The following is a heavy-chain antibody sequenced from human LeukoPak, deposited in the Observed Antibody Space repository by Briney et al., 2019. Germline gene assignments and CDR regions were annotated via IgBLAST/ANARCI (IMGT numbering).Heavy chain of an antibody. V-gene: IGHV1-18*01. Sequence: ASVKVSCKASGYTFTSYGISWVRQAPGQGLEWMGWISAYNGNTNYAQKLQGRVTMTTDTSTSTAYMELRSLRSDDTAVYYCARARALYSSSGVPFDYWGQGTTVTVSS. CDR3: ARARALYSSSGVPFDY. D-gene: IGHD6-6*01. CDR1: GYTFTSYG. J-gene: IGHJ4*03. CDR2: ISAYNGNT.